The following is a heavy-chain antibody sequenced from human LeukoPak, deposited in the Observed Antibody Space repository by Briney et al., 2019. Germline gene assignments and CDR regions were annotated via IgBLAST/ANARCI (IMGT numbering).Heavy chain of an antibody. D-gene: IGHD3-10*01. J-gene: IGHJ4*02. CDR3: ARATSMVRGVIASDFDY. CDR1: GGSISSGGYY. Sequence: PSETQSLTCTVSGGSISSGGYYWSWIRQHPGKGLEWIGYIYYSGSTYYNPSLKSRVTISVDTSKNQFSLKLSSVTAADTAVYYCARATSMVRGVIASDFDYWGQGTLVTVSS. CDR2: IYYSGST. V-gene: IGHV4-31*03.